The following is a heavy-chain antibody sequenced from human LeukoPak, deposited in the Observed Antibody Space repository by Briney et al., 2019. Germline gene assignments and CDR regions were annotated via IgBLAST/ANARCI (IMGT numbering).Heavy chain of an antibody. CDR2: IYYSGST. J-gene: IGHJ4*02. CDR1: NVSISSGSHY. V-gene: IGHV4-61*09. D-gene: IGHD1-26*01. CDR3: AREASDSGNYWLDY. Sequence: PSQTLSLTCTVSNVSISSGSHYWNWIRQPAGKGLEWIGYIYYSGSTNYNPSLKSRVTISVDKSNNQFSLKLSSVTAADTAVYYCAREASDSGNYWLDYWGQGTLVTVSS.